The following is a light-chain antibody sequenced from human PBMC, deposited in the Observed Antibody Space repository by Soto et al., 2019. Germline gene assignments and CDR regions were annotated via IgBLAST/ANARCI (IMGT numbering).Light chain of an antibody. V-gene: IGLV1-51*01. CDR1: RSNIGNNY. CDR2: DDN. J-gene: IGLJ3*02. Sequence: QSVLTQPPSVSAAPGQMVTISCSGDRSNIGNNYISWYQQLPGTAPKLLIYDDNKRPSGIPDRFSGSKSGTSATLGITGLQTGDEADYYCGTWDSSLSGVVFGGGTKVTVL. CDR3: GTWDSSLSGVV.